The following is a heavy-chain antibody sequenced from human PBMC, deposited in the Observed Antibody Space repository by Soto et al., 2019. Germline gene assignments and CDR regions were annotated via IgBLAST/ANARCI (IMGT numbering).Heavy chain of an antibody. CDR1: GGFISSGGYS. D-gene: IGHD2-15*01. CDR3: ARAGSGHPAWGYFDY. Sequence: QLQLQESGSGLVKPSQTLSLTCAVSGGFISSGGYSWSWIRQPPGKGLEWIGYIYHSGSTYYNPSLKSRVTISVDRSKNQFSLKLSSVTGADTAVSYCARAGSGHPAWGYFDYWGQGTLVTVSS. CDR2: IYHSGST. V-gene: IGHV4-30-2*01. J-gene: IGHJ4*02.